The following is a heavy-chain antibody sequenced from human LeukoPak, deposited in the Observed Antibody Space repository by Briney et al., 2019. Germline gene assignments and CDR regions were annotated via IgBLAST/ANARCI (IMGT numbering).Heavy chain of an antibody. CDR3: AKMDYVVN. CDR1: GFTFSGFA. V-gene: IGHV3-23*01. J-gene: IGHJ4*02. CDR2: ISRSGEST. D-gene: IGHD4-17*01. Sequence: GGTLRLSCAASGFTFSGFAMSWIRQAPGKGLEWVSSISRSGESTFYADSVRGRFTISRDNSKNRMYLQINSLRGEDTAVYYCAKMDYVVNWGQGTLVTVSS.